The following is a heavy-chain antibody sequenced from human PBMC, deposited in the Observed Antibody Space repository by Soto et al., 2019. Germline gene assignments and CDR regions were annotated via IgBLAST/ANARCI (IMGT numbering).Heavy chain of an antibody. CDR1: GFTFSSYA. V-gene: IGHV3-23*01. CDR2: ISGSGGST. J-gene: IGHJ3*02. D-gene: IGHD6-19*01. CDR3: AKGERRIGRYSSGWYAAFDI. Sequence: VGSLRLSCAASGFTFSSYAMSWVRQAPGKGLEWVSAISGSGGSTYYADSVKGRFTISRDNSKNTLYLQMNSLRAEDTAVYYCAKGERRIGRYSSGWYAAFDIWGQGTMVTVS.